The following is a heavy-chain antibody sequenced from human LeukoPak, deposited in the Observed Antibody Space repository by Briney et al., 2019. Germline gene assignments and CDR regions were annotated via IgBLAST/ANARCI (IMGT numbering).Heavy chain of an antibody. Sequence: GGSLRLSCAASGFTFSSYAMSWVRQAPGKGLEWVSAISGSGGSTYYADSVKGRFTIPRDNSKNTLYLQMNSLRAEDTAVYYCAREGPYYYGSGSYYNPLDYWGQGTLVTVSS. CDR2: ISGSGGST. CDR3: AREGPYYYGSGSYYNPLDY. J-gene: IGHJ4*02. D-gene: IGHD3-10*01. CDR1: GFTFSSYA. V-gene: IGHV3-23*01.